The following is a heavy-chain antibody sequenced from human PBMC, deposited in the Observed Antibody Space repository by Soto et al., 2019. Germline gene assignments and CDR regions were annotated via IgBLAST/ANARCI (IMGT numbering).Heavy chain of an antibody. CDR3: ARDTNSLDL. Sequence: SETLSLTCVVSSYSISSGFFWAWIRQPPGKGLEWVGSIYHTGDTHYNPSLRSQVSMSVDTSKNHFSLRLTYLTAADTAVYFCARDTNSLDLWGQGILVTVS. V-gene: IGHV4-38-2*02. J-gene: IGHJ5*02. CDR2: IYHTGDT. CDR1: SYSISSGFF. D-gene: IGHD2-8*01.